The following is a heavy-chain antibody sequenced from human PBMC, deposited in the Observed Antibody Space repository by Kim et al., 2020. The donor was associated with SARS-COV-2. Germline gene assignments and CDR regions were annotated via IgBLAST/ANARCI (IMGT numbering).Heavy chain of an antibody. CDR2: IYTSGST. Sequence: SETLSLTCTVSGGSISSGSYYWSWIRQPAGKGLEWIGRIYTSGSTNYNPSLKSRVTISVDTSKNQFSLKLSSVTAADTAVYYCARGVLGGSGSYYTPYNWFDPWGQGTLVTVSS. D-gene: IGHD3-10*01. CDR1: GGSISSGSYY. V-gene: IGHV4-61*02. CDR3: ARGVLGGSGSYYTPYNWFDP. J-gene: IGHJ5*02.